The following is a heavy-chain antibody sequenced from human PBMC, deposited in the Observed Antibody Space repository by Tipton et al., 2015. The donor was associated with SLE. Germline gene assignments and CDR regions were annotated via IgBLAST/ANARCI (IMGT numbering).Heavy chain of an antibody. CDR2: IYTSGST. V-gene: IGHV4-4*07. Sequence: TLSLTCTVSGGSISSYYWSWIRQPAGKGLEWIGHIYTSGSTNYNPSPKSRVTMSVDTSKNQFSLKLSSVTAADTAVYYCARAGVMVQGVMRYFDLWGRGTLVTVSS. CDR1: GGSISSYY. CDR3: ARAGVMVQGVMRYFDL. D-gene: IGHD3-10*01. J-gene: IGHJ2*01.